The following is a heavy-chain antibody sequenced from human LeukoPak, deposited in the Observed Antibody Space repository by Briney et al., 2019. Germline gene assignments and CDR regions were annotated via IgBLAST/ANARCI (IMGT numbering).Heavy chain of an antibody. D-gene: IGHD4-17*01. V-gene: IGHV4-39*01. J-gene: IGHJ4*02. CDR1: GXSISGSSYY. CDR2: GLYSGSA. Sequence: SSETLSLTSTVSGXSISGSSYYWAWVRQPPGKGLEGVGSGLYSGSAYSNPSLKSRVTISVDTSRNQFSLNLSSVTAADTAVYYCARLRGAMTPVTSDFDYWGQGTLVTVSS. CDR3: ARLRGAMTPVTSDFDY.